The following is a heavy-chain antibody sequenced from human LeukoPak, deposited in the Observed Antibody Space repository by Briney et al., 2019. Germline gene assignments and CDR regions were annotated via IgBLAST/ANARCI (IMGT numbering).Heavy chain of an antibody. CDR1: GFTFSNYA. CDR3: AKEWELIDTTFDY. J-gene: IGHJ4*02. D-gene: IGHD1-26*01. Sequence: GGSLRLSCAASGFTFSNYAMSWVRQAPGKGLEWVSGISGSGGSTYYADSVKGRFTISRDNSKNTLYLQMNSLRAEDTAVYYCAKEWELIDTTFDYWGQGTLVTVSS. V-gene: IGHV3-23*01. CDR2: ISGSGGST.